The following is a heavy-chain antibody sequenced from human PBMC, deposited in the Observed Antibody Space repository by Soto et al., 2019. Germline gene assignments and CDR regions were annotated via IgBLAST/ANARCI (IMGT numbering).Heavy chain of an antibody. J-gene: IGHJ6*02. V-gene: IGHV3-13*01. D-gene: IGHD3-10*01. CDR1: GFSFRSYD. Sequence: GGARRLSCAASGFSFRSYDMHWVRQATGKGLEWASAIGTAGDTSYPGSVKGRFTISRENAKNSLYLQMNSLRAGDTAVYYCAREAQLLRLGMDVWGQGTTVTVSS. CDR3: AREAQLLRLGMDV. CDR2: IGTAGDT.